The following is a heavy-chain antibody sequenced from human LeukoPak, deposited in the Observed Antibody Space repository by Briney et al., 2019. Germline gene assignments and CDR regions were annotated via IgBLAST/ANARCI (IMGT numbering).Heavy chain of an antibody. Sequence: SQTLSLTCAISGDTVSSNSAAWNWIRQSPSRGLEWLGRTYYRSKWYNDYAVSVKSRISINPDTSRNQFSLQLNSVTPEDTAVYYCASGPRFVLRYFDWLREGWFDPWGQGTLVTVSS. CDR1: GDTVSSNSAA. D-gene: IGHD3-9*01. J-gene: IGHJ5*02. CDR2: TYYRSKWYN. V-gene: IGHV6-1*01. CDR3: ASGPRFVLRYFDWLREGWFDP.